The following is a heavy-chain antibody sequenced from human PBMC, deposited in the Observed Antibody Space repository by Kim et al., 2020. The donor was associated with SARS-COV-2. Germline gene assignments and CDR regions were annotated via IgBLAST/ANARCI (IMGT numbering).Heavy chain of an antibody. CDR2: VVAGSGTT. D-gene: IGHD3-22*01. CDR1: GFDFLKSG. Sequence: SVKVSCKTSGFDFLKSGVQWVRQARGQRLEWLGWVVAGSGTTNYALDFQGRLTMTRDVSTSTAYMEMSSLTSDDTAVYYCAAGVDDSRGHFHDFDSWGQGTLVTVSS. V-gene: IGHV1-58*01. CDR3: AAGVDDSRGHFHDFDS. J-gene: IGHJ4*02.